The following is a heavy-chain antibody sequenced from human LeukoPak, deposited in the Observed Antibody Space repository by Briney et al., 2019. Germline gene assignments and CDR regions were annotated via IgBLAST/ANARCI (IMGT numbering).Heavy chain of an antibody. J-gene: IGHJ4*02. CDR3: ANLRTQNCGGDCADY. Sequence: PGGSLRLSCAASGFTFSSYGMHWVRQAPGKGLEWVAVISYDGSNKYYADSVKGRFTISRDNSKNTLYLQMNSLRAEDTAVYYCANLRTQNCGGDCADYWGQGTLVTVSS. D-gene: IGHD2-21*02. CDR2: ISYDGSNK. CDR1: GFTFSSYG. V-gene: IGHV3-30*18.